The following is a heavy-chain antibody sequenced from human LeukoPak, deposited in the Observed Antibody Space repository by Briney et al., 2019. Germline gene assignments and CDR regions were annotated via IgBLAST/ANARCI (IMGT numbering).Heavy chain of an antibody. CDR3: ARATSSSGYDYGVDYYYYYMDV. J-gene: IGHJ6*03. CDR2: IYYSGST. V-gene: IGHV4-31*03. CDR1: GGSISSGGYY. Sequence: SETLSLTCTVSGGSISSGGYYWSWICQHPGKGLEWIGYIYYSGSTYYNPSLKSRVTISVDTSKNQFSLKLSSVTAADTAVYYCARATSSSGYDYGVDYYYYYMDVWGKGTTVTVSS. D-gene: IGHD5-12*01.